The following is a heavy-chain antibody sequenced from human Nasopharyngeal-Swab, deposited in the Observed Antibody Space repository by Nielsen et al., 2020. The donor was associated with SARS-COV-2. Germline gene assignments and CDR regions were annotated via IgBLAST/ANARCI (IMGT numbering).Heavy chain of an antibody. CDR1: DGSFSGGSYY. CDR3: ARAPTFYDSSGVWSFDL. V-gene: IGHV4-61*02. Sequence: SETLSLTCTVSDGSFSGGSYYWSWIRKPAGKGLEWIGRIYANGNTNYNPSLKSRVTISVDTSKNQFSLKLNSVTAADTAVYYCARAPTFYDSSGVWSFDLWGRGTLVTVSS. CDR2: IYANGNT. J-gene: IGHJ2*01. D-gene: IGHD3-22*01.